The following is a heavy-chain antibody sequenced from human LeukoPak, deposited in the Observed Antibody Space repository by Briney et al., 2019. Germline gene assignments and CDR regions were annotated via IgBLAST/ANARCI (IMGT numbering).Heavy chain of an antibody. Sequence: SQTLSLTCTVSGGSISSGSYYWSWIRQPAGKGLEWIGRIYTSGSTNYNPSLKSRVTISVDTSKNQFSLRLSSVTAADTAVYYCARDKTDYDILTDAGYFDYWGQGTLVTVFS. CDR3: ARDKTDYDILTDAGYFDY. D-gene: IGHD3-9*01. CDR1: GGSISSGSYY. J-gene: IGHJ4*02. V-gene: IGHV4-61*02. CDR2: IYTSGST.